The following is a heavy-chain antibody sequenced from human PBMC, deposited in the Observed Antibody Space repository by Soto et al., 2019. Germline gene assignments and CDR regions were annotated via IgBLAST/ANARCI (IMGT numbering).Heavy chain of an antibody. Sequence: EVQLAESGGGLIQPGGSLRLSCATSGFTFSRYWIHWVRQAPGEGLVWVSRISGDGVHTDYAESVKGRFTVSRDIAKSTVYLKMNNRRAENTAIYYCASLGFGGGGDFGGQGILVTVSS. CDR3: ASLGFGGGGDF. V-gene: IGHV3-74*01. J-gene: IGHJ4*02. D-gene: IGHD3-16*01. CDR2: ISGDGVHT. CDR1: GFTFSRYW.